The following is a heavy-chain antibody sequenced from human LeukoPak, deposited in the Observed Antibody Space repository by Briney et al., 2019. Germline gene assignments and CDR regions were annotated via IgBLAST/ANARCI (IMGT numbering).Heavy chain of an antibody. V-gene: IGHV3-30-3*01. CDR3: ARPSTTVTSHSDY. D-gene: IGHD4-17*01. CDR1: GFTFSSYA. J-gene: IGHJ4*02. Sequence: PGGSLRLSCAASGFTFSSYAMHWVRQAPGKGLEWVAVISYDGSNKYYADSVKGRFTISRDNSKNTLYLQMNSLRAEDTAVYYCARPSTTVTSHSDYWGQGTLVTVSS. CDR2: ISYDGSNK.